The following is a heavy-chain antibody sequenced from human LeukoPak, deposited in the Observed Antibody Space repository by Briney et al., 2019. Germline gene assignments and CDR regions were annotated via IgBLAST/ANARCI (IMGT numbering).Heavy chain of an antibody. V-gene: IGHV3-74*01. CDR1: GFTFSNYW. CDR2: INSDARST. D-gene: IGHD2-21*01. Sequence: GGSLRLSCAASGFTFSNYWMHWVRQAPGKGLVWVSRINSDARSTSYADSVKGRFTISRDNAKNTLYLQMNSLRAEDTAVYYCTRDLIWSWLLFDYWGQGTLVTVSS. CDR3: TRDLIWSWLLFDY. J-gene: IGHJ4*02.